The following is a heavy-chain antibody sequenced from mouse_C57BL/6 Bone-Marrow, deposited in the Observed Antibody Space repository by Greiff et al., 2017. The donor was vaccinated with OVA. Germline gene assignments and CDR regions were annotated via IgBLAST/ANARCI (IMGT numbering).Heavy chain of an antibody. CDR1: GYTFTSYW. CDR3: ARLDYYGSSHWYFDV. CDR2: INPSNGGT. J-gene: IGHJ1*03. V-gene: IGHV1-53*01. D-gene: IGHD1-1*01. Sequence: QVQLQQPGTELVKPGASVKLSCKASGYTFTSYWMHWVKQRPGQGLEWIVNINPSNGGTNYNEKFKSKATLTVDKSSSTAYMQLSSLTSEDSAVYYCARLDYYGSSHWYFDVWGTGTTVTVSS.